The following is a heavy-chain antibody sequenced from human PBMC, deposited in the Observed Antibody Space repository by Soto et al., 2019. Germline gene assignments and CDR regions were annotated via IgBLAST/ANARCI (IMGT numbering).Heavy chain of an antibody. Sequence: ETLSLTCAVYGGSFSGYYWSWIRQPPGKGLEWIGEINHSGSTNYNPSLKSRVTISVDTSKNQFSLKLSSVTAADTAVYYCARMYYYDSSGAFDYWGQGTLVTVSS. J-gene: IGHJ4*02. CDR1: GGSFSGYY. V-gene: IGHV4-34*01. D-gene: IGHD3-22*01. CDR3: ARMYYYDSSGAFDY. CDR2: INHSGST.